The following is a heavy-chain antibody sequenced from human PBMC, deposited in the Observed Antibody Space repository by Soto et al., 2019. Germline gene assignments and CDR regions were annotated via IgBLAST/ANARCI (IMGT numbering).Heavy chain of an antibody. CDR3: AIVHPASIVYYVHY. Sequence: EMQLLESGGGLVQPGGSLRLSCAASGFTFSNFAMSWVRQAPGKGLEWVSSLSGPGSAHHAASVKGRFTISRDNSKTTLSLQMNNLRVEDTPVYFCAIVHPASIVYYVHYWGQGTLVTASS. J-gene: IGHJ4*02. CDR2: LSGPGSA. V-gene: IGHV3-23*01. D-gene: IGHD3-16*02. CDR1: GFTFSNFA.